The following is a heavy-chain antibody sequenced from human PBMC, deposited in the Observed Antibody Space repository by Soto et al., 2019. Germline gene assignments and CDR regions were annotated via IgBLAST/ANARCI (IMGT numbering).Heavy chain of an antibody. V-gene: IGHV1-2*02. CDR1: GYTFTGYY. D-gene: IGHD6-13*01. CDR2: IDPNSGGT. CDR3: ARDRSVWQQLVRGFDY. Sequence: ASVKVSCKASGYTFTGYYMHWVRQAPGQGLEWMGWIDPNSGGTNYAQKFQGRVTMTTDTSTSTAYMELRSLRSDDTAVYYCARDRSVWQQLVRGFDYWGQGTLVTVSS. J-gene: IGHJ4*02.